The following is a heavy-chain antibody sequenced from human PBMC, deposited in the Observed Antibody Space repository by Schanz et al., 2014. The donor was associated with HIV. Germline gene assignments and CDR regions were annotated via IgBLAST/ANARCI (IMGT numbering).Heavy chain of an antibody. Sequence: QVQLVQSGAEVRKPGASVKVSCKASGYTFSTYGISWVRQAPGQGLEWMGWINPNSGATDSAQKFQGRVTMTRDTSISTAFMELSSLRSDDTAVYYCARDTNFVLDVWGQGTTVTVSS. D-gene: IGHD2-8*01. V-gene: IGHV1-2*02. CDR2: INPNSGAT. J-gene: IGHJ6*02. CDR3: ARDTNFVLDV. CDR1: GYTFSTYG.